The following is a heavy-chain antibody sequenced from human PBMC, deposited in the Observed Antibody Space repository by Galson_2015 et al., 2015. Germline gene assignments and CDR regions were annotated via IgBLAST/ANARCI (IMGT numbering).Heavy chain of an antibody. V-gene: IGHV1-24*01. Sequence: SVKVSCKVSGQSLTEISMHWVRQAPGKGLEWMGGFDPEVGETVYAQKFQGRLTMTEDTPTDIAYMELTSLRSEDTAVYFCATCGRRWHDSAGKDQGDSWGQGTRVTVSS. D-gene: IGHD5-24*01. J-gene: IGHJ4*02. CDR2: FDPEVGET. CDR3: ATCGRRWHDSAGKDQGDS. CDR1: GQSLTEIS.